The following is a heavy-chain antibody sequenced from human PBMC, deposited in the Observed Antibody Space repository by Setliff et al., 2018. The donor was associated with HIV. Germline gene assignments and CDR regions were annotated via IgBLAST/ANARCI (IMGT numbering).Heavy chain of an antibody. D-gene: IGHD1-26*01. CDR3: ARTGWKQGAGGSFCDY. CDR1: GGSISSHY. Sequence: PSETLSLTCTVSGGSISSHYWSWIRQPPGKGLEWIGGIYYSGSTNYNPSLKSRVTLSLDTSKNQFSLKLTSVTAADTAVYYCARTGWKQGAGGSFCDYWGQGALVTVSS. CDR2: IYYSGST. V-gene: IGHV4-59*11. J-gene: IGHJ4*02.